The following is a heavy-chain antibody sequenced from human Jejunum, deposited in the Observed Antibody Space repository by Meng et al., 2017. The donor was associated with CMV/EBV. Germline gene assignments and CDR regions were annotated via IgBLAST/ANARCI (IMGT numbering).Heavy chain of an antibody. Sequence: CAASGFTFDIYWMHWVRQAPGKGLVWVSRINPDGTTTNYADSVKGRFTISRDNAKSTLYLQMSGLRVEDTAVYYCARDWSGYIDYWGQGNLVTVSS. V-gene: IGHV3-74*01. J-gene: IGHJ4*02. CDR1: GFTFDIYW. CDR2: INPDGTTT. CDR3: ARDWSGYIDY. D-gene: IGHD3-3*01.